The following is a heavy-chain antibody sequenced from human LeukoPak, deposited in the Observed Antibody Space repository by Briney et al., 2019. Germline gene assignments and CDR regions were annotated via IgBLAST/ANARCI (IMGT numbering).Heavy chain of an antibody. CDR1: GFTSSNAW. Sequence: GGSLRLSCVSSGFTSSNAWMSWVGQAPGKGLEWVGRSKSKTDGGTIDYAAPVKGRFTISREDSKNTLYLQMKSLKTEDTAVYCCSTDQIVEGPCWGQGTLVTVSS. CDR3: STDQIVEGPC. J-gene: IGHJ4*02. D-gene: IGHD2/OR15-2a*01. CDR2: SKSKTDGGTI. V-gene: IGHV3-15*01.